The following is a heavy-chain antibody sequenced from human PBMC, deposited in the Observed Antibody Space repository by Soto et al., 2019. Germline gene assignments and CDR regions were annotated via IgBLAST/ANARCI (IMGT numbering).Heavy chain of an antibody. J-gene: IGHJ4*02. CDR3: ARGVPSSSSWSDY. Sequence: PGGSLRLSCAASGLTFSSYSMHWVRQAPGKGLEWVSYISSSGSTIYYADSVKGRFTISRDNAKNSLYLQMSSLRAEDTSVYYCARGVPSSSSWSDYWGQGTLVTVSS. CDR1: GLTFSSYS. V-gene: IGHV3-48*01. D-gene: IGHD6-13*01. CDR2: ISSSGSTI.